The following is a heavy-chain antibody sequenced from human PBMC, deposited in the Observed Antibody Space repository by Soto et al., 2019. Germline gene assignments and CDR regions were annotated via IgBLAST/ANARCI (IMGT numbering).Heavy chain of an antibody. Sequence: EVQLVESGGGLVQPGGSLRLSCAASGFTFSSYTMNWVRQAPGKGLEWVSYISRSSTTIYYADSVKSRFTISRDNAKNSLYLQMNSLRDEDTAVYYCARDGGQQLVFDSWGQGTLVTVSS. V-gene: IGHV3-48*02. J-gene: IGHJ4*02. D-gene: IGHD6-13*01. CDR1: GFTFSSYT. CDR2: ISRSSTTI. CDR3: ARDGGQQLVFDS.